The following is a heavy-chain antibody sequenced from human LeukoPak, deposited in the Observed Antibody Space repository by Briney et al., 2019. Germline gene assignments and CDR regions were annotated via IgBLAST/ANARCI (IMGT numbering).Heavy chain of an antibody. V-gene: IGHV1-69*04. Sequence: ASVKVSCKASGGTFSSYAISWVRQAPGQGLEWMGRIIPILGIANYAQKFQGRVTITADKSTSTAYMELSSLRSEDTAVYYCARDPFNTMIVVDSGNWFDPWGQGTLVTVSS. CDR2: IIPILGIA. D-gene: IGHD3-22*01. J-gene: IGHJ5*02. CDR3: ARDPFNTMIVVDSGNWFDP. CDR1: GGTFSSYA.